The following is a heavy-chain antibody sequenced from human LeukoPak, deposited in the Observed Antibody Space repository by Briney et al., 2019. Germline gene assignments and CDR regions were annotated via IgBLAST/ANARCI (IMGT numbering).Heavy chain of an antibody. CDR3: AKAGYSSGWRNFDY. V-gene: IGHV3-30*18. CDR2: ISYDGSNK. D-gene: IGHD6-19*01. J-gene: IGHJ4*02. CDR1: GFSFSSFG. Sequence: PGGSLRLSCAASGFSFSSFGMHWVRQAPGKGLEWVAVISYDGSNKFYADSVKGRFTISSDNSKNTLYLQMNSLRAEDTAVFYCAKAGYSSGWRNFDYWGQGTLVTVSS.